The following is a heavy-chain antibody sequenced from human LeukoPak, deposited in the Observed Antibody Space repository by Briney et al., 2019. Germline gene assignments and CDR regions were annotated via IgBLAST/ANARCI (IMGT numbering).Heavy chain of an antibody. Sequence: SETLSLTCTDSGGSIGSYYWSWIRQPPGKGLEWIGYIYYSGSTNYNPYLKSRVTISIDTSKNLFSLKLSTVTAADTAVYYCARARDGYKGDVWGQGTTVTVSS. D-gene: IGHD5-24*01. V-gene: IGHV4-59*01. J-gene: IGHJ6*02. CDR2: IYYSGST. CDR1: GGSIGSYY. CDR3: ARARDGYKGDV.